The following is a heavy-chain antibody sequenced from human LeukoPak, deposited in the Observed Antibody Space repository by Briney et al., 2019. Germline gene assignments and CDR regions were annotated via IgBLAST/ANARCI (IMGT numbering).Heavy chain of an antibody. Sequence: ASVKVSCKTSGYSFTDYAITWVRQVRGQGLQWVGWISASNGNTDYAQSFRGRVTMTTDTSTSTAYMELRSLRSDDTAVYYCARISGGLAYWGQGTLVTVSS. CDR3: ARISGGLAY. CDR2: ISASNGNT. D-gene: IGHD3-10*01. CDR1: GYSFTDYA. V-gene: IGHV1-18*01. J-gene: IGHJ4*02.